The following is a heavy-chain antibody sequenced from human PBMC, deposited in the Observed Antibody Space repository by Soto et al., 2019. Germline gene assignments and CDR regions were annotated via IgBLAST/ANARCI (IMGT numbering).Heavy chain of an antibody. CDR3: ARGGVSTRTFDY. CDR1: GYNFAGYW. J-gene: IGHJ4*02. CDR2: IYPSDSDT. V-gene: IGHV5-51*01. Sequence: GESLKISCKCSGYNFAGYWIAWVRQMPGKGLELMGIIYPSDSDTRYRPSFQGQVTISADKYISSAYLQWSRLRASDTAMYYCARGGVSTRTFDYWGQGTPVTVSS. D-gene: IGHD3-3*01.